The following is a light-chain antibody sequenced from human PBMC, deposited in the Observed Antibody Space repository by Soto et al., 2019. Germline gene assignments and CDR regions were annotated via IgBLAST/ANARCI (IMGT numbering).Light chain of an antibody. CDR2: DAS. CDR1: QSVSSY. Sequence: EILVTQSPATLSLCRGDRATLSCRASQSVSSYLAWYQQKPGQAPRLLIYDASNRATGIPARFSGSGSGTDFTLTISRLEPEDFAVYYCQQYGSSGTFGQGTKVDIK. CDR3: QQYGSSGT. V-gene: IGKV3-11*01. J-gene: IGKJ1*01.